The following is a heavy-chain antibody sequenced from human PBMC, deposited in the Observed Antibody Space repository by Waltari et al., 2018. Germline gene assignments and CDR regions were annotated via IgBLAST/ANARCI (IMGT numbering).Heavy chain of an antibody. J-gene: IGHJ6*02. Sequence: QVQLVQSGAAVREPGASGRVPCMPSGYTFTGNSIPWERQAPGQGLGWMGWINPYNVVTNYAQKFQGRVTMTRDTSVGAAYMELTMLRSDDTALYYCAKGYFVSSADYFYGLDVWGRGTTVIVSS. D-gene: IGHD6-6*01. V-gene: IGHV1-2*02. CDR1: GYTFTGNS. CDR3: AKGYFVSSADYFYGLDV. CDR2: INPYNVVT.